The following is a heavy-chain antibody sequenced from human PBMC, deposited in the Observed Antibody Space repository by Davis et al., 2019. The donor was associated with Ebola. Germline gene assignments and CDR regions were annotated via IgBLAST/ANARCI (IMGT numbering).Heavy chain of an antibody. J-gene: IGHJ6*04. CDR3: ARLSKRGSSWYFDGMDV. V-gene: IGHV5-10-1*01. CDR2: IDPSDSYT. Sequence: GESLKISCKGSGYSFTSYWISWVRQMPGKGLEWMGRIDPSDSYTNYSPSFQGHVTISADKSISTAYLQWSSLKASDTAMYYCARLSKRGSSWYFDGMDVWGKGTTVTVSS. CDR1: GYSFTSYW. D-gene: IGHD6-13*01.